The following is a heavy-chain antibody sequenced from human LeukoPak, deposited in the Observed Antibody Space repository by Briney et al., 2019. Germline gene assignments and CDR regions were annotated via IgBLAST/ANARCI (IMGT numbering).Heavy chain of an antibody. CDR1: GYTFTSYD. V-gene: IGHV1-8*01. CDR3: ARVESGSYYNYYGMDV. CDR2: MNPNSGNT. Sequence: ASVKVSCKASGYTFTSYDINWVRQATGQGLEWMGWMNPNSGNTGYAQKFQGRVTMTRNTSISKAYMELSSLRSEDTAVYYCARVESGSYYNYYGMDVWGQGTTVTVSS. D-gene: IGHD1-26*01. J-gene: IGHJ6*02.